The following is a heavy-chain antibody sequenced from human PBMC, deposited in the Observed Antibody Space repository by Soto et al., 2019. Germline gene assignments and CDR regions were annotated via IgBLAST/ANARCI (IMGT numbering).Heavy chain of an antibody. J-gene: IGHJ6*02. D-gene: IGHD6-13*01. CDR3: AREGGLYSSSWPTYYYYGMDV. Sequence: GGSLKLSCAASYFTFSNYVVYWVGKASGKGLQWLAVISYDGNNKYYADSVEGRFTISRDNSKNTVYLQMNSLRAEDTAVYYCAREGGLYSSSWPTYYYYGMDVWGQGT. CDR2: ISYDGNNK. CDR1: YFTFSNYV. V-gene: IGHV3-30*03.